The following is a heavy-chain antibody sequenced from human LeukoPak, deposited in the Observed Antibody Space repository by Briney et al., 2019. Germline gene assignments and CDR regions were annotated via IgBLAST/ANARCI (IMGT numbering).Heavy chain of an antibody. CDR1: GFSFRSNA. CDR3: AKPYYHDDSGS. J-gene: IGHJ5*02. V-gene: IGHV3-23*01. CDR2: IGGSGRST. D-gene: IGHD3-22*01. Sequence: GGSLRLSCAASGFSFRSNAMNWVRQAPGKGLEWVAGIGGSGRSTYYAGAVEGRFTISRDNSKNTVDLQMSGLRAEDTAIYYCAKPYYHDDSGSWGQGTRVTVSS.